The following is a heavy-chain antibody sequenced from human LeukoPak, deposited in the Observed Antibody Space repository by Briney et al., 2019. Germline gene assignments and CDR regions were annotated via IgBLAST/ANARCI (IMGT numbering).Heavy chain of an antibody. D-gene: IGHD3-22*01. CDR3: ARADYDSSGYYYFDY. CDR2: ISAYNGNT. V-gene: IGHV1-18*01. Sequence: ASVKVSCKASGYTFTSYGIGWVRQAPGQGLEWMGWISAYNGNTNYAQKLQGRVTMTTDTSTSTVYMELRSLRSDDTAVYYCARADYDSSGYYYFDYWGQGTLVTVSS. CDR1: GYTFTSYG. J-gene: IGHJ4*02.